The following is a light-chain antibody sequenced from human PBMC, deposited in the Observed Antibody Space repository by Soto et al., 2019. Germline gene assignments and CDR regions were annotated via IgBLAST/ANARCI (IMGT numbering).Light chain of an antibody. J-gene: IGLJ1*01. Sequence: QSALTQPASVSGSPGQSGTISCTGTSSDVGASNYVSWYQQHPVKAPKLMIYEVSNRPSGVSNRFAGSKSGNTASLTISGLQAEDEADYYCNSYTGSSTRFVFGTGTKVTVL. CDR2: EVS. V-gene: IGLV2-14*01. CDR3: NSYTGSSTRFV. CDR1: SSDVGASNY.